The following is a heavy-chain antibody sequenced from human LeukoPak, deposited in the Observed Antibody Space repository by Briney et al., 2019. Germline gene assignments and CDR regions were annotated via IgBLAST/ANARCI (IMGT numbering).Heavy chain of an antibody. CDR3: ARGFYGSGSYSGYFQH. J-gene: IGHJ1*01. D-gene: IGHD3-10*01. V-gene: IGHV4-59*01. CDR1: GASINDYY. Sequence: PSETLSLTCSVSGASINDYYWNWIRQPPGKGLEWIGYIYYTGSTNYNPSLKSRVTISIDTSKTQFSLELSSVTAADTAVYYCARGFYGSGSYSGYFQHWGQGTVVTVSS. CDR2: IYYTGST.